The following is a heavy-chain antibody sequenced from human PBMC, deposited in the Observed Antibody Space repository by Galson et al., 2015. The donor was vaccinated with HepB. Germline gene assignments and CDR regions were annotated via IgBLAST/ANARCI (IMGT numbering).Heavy chain of an antibody. CDR3: AKPVGSNLRYYFEY. CDR1: GGTFSTHG. Sequence: SVKVSCKASGGTFSTHGINWVRQAPGQGLEWMGRIIPALDNSNYAQKFQGRVTITADKSTNTAYMELSSLRYEDTAVYYCAKPVGSNLRYYFEYWGQGALVTFSS. J-gene: IGHJ4*02. D-gene: IGHD6-13*01. V-gene: IGHV1-69*04. CDR2: IIPALDNS.